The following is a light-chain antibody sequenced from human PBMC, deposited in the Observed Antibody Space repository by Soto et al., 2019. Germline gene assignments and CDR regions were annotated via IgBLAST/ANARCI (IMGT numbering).Light chain of an antibody. CDR1: QSVSSY. V-gene: IGKV3-11*01. J-gene: IGKJ1*01. Sequence: EIVLKESPGTGSLSRGERATLSCRASQSVSSYLAWYQQKPGQAPRLLIYGASTRATGIQDRFSGSGSGTDFTLPIRSLEPEDFAVYYCQQYNNWPWTVGQGTQVDIK. CDR3: QQYNNWPWT. CDR2: GAS.